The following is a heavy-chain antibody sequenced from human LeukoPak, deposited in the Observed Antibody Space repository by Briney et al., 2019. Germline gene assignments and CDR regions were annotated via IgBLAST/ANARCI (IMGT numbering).Heavy chain of an antibody. D-gene: IGHD3-22*01. Sequence: GGSLRLSCAASGFTFSSYAMSWVRQAPGKGLEWVSAISGSGGSTYYADSVKGRFTISRDNSKNTLYLQMNSLRAEDTAVYYCAKDGIPNYYDSSGYYYVWGQGTLVTVSS. CDR1: GFTFSSYA. CDR2: ISGSGGST. V-gene: IGHV3-23*01. J-gene: IGHJ4*02. CDR3: AKDGIPNYYDSSGYYYV.